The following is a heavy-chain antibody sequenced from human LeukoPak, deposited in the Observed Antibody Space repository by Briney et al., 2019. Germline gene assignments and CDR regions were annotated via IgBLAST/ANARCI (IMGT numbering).Heavy chain of an antibody. CDR3: AKRYCSGSSCYRTVDY. J-gene: IGHJ4*02. D-gene: IGHD2-15*01. CDR2: ISAGGYNA. CDR1: GFTFSSYS. V-gene: IGHV3-23*01. Sequence: PGGSLRLSCTASGFTFSSYSMSWVRQAPGTGLEWVSAISAGGYNADYADSVRGRFTISRDISKNTLYLQMNSLRAEDTAVYYCAKRYCSGSSCYRTVDYWGQGTLVTVSS.